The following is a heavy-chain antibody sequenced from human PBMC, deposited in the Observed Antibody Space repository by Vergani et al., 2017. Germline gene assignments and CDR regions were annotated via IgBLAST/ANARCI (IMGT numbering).Heavy chain of an antibody. V-gene: IGHV3-23*01. Sequence: EVQLLVSGGGLVQPGGSLRLSSEASGFSFPGYAMSWVRQAPGKGLEWVSSVSGSSATPYYADSVKGRFIISRDNSKNTLHLQMNSLRADDTAVYYCTKGSRGYTGYFFDYWGQGTLATVSS. J-gene: IGHJ4*02. CDR2: VSGSSATP. D-gene: IGHD5-12*01. CDR3: TKGSRGYTGYFFDY. CDR1: GFSFPGYA.